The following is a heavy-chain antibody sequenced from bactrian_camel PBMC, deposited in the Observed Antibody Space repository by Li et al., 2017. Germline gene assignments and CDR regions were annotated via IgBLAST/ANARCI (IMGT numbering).Heavy chain of an antibody. CDR2: IQIDGSST. Sequence: QLVESGGGSVQPGGSLRLSCAYSGWTFSRYWMYWVRQAPGKGLEWVSYIQIDGSSTSYADSVKGRFTISRDNAKNTVYLQMNSLKPEDTAVYYCVRRWSYFVLEYWGKGTQVTVS. CDR1: GWTFSRYW. D-gene: IGHD2*01. V-gene: IGHV3S25*01. J-gene: IGHJ7*01.